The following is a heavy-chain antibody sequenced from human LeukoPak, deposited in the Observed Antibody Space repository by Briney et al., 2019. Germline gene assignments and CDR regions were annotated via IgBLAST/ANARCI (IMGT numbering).Heavy chain of an antibody. V-gene: IGHV3-7*01. CDR1: GFTFSSYW. Sequence: GGSLRLSCSASGFTFSSYWMSWARQAPGKGLEWVANIKQDGSEKYYVDSVKGRFTISRDNAKNSLSLQMNSLRAEDTAVYYCAKSFCCTVHQLLYDYWGQGTLVTVSS. D-gene: IGHD2-2*02. J-gene: IGHJ4*02. CDR3: AKSFCCTVHQLLYDY. CDR2: IKQDGSEK.